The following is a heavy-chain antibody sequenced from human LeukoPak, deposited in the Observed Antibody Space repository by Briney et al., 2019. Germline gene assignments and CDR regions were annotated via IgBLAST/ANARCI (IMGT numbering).Heavy chain of an antibody. D-gene: IGHD3-10*01. J-gene: IGHJ4*02. CDR3: ARDPYYGSGIVY. V-gene: IGHV4-34*01. CDR1: GGSFSGYY. Sequence: SETLSLTCAVYGGSFSGYYWSWIRQPPGKGLEWIGEINHSGSTNYNPSLKSRVTISVDTSKNQFSLKLSSVTAADTAVYYCARDPYYGSGIVYWGQGTLATVSS. CDR2: INHSGST.